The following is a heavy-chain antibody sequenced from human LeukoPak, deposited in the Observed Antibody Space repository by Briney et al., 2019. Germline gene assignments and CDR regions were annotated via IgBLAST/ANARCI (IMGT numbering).Heavy chain of an antibody. J-gene: IGHJ4*02. D-gene: IGHD6-19*01. V-gene: IGHV1-2*02. Sequence: EASVKVSCKASGYTFTGYYMHWVRQAPGQGLEWMGWINPNSGGTNYAQKLQGRVTMTTDTSTSTADMELRSLRSDDTAVYYCARDPHEFSSGWSHFEYWGQGTLVTVSS. CDR3: ARDPHEFSSGWSHFEY. CDR2: INPNSGGT. CDR1: GYTFTGYY.